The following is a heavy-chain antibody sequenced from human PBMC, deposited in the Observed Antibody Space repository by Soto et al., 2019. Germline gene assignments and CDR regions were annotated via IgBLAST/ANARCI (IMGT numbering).Heavy chain of an antibody. V-gene: IGHV4-39*01. J-gene: IGHJ6*02. CDR3: ASGRIVLVPAAASYYYGMDV. Sequence: ETLSLTCTVSGGSISSSSYYWGWIRQPPGKGLEWIGSIYYSGSTYYNPSLKSRVTISVDTSKNQFSLKLSSVTAADTAVYYCASGRIVLVPAAASYYYGMDVWGQGTTVTVSS. CDR1: GGSISSSSYY. D-gene: IGHD2-2*01. CDR2: IYYSGST.